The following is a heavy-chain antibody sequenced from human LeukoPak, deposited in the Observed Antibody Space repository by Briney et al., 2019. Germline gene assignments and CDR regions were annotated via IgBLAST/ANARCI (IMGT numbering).Heavy chain of an antibody. D-gene: IGHD3-3*01. CDR1: GGSISSRSYY. V-gene: IGHV4-61*05. CDR2: IYYSGST. J-gene: IGHJ5*02. CDR3: ARVEYYDFWSGYYPYNWFDP. Sequence: SETLSLTCTVSGGSISSRSYYWGWIRQPPGKGLEWIGYIYYSGSTNYNPSLKSRVTISVDTSKNQFSLKLSSVTAADTAVYYCARVEYYDFWSGYYPYNWFDPWGQGTLVTVSS.